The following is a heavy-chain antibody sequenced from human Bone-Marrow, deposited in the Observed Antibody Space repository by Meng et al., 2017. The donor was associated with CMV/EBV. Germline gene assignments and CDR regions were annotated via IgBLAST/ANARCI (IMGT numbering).Heavy chain of an antibody. D-gene: IGHD3-3*01. CDR2: IYSGGSST. CDR3: AKANYDFWSGFDYYYYGMDV. V-gene: IGHV3-23*03. Sequence: GGSLRLSCAASGFTFSSYAMSWVRQAPGKGLEWVSVIYSGGSSTYYADSVKGRFTISRDNSKNTLYLQMNSLRAEDTAVYYCAKANYDFWSGFDYYYYGMDVWGQGTTVTVYS. CDR1: GFTFSSYA. J-gene: IGHJ6*01.